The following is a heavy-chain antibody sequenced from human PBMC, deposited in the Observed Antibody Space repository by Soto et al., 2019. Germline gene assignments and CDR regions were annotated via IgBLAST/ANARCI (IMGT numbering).Heavy chain of an antibody. V-gene: IGHV1-69*01. CDR1: GGTFSSYA. CDR2: IIPIFGTA. CDR3: ARSTVTTDDFDY. D-gene: IGHD4-17*01. J-gene: IGHJ4*01. Sequence: QVQLVQSGAEVKKPGSSVKVSCKASGGTFSSYAISWVRQAPGQGLEWMGGIIPIFGTANYEQKFQGRVTITEDESTSTAYMERSSLRSEDTAVYSCARSTVTTDDFDYWGHGTLVTVSS.